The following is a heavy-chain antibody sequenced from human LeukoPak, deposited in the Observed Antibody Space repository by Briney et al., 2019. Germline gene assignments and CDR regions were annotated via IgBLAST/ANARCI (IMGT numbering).Heavy chain of an antibody. CDR3: ASEDSSGFDY. CDR1: GGSISSSSYY. J-gene: IGHJ4*02. CDR2: IYYSGST. Sequence: SETLSLTCTVSGGSISSSSYYWGWIRQPPGTGLEWIGSIYYSGSTYYNPSLKSRVTISVDTSKNQFSLKLSSVTAADTAVYYCASEDSSGFDYWGQGTLVTVSS. D-gene: IGHD6-19*01. V-gene: IGHV4-39*07.